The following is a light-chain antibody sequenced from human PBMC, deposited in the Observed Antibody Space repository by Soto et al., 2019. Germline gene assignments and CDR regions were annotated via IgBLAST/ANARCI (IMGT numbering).Light chain of an antibody. V-gene: IGLV2-14*01. CDR2: EVN. CDR1: STDVGSHNY. CDR3: SSYTNINTRACV. Sequence: QSALTQAASVSDSPGQSISLSCGGTSTDVGSHNYVSWYQQHPGKAPKLIIFEVNNRPSGVSHRFSGSKSGNTASLTISGLQAEDEAEYYCSSYTNINTRACVFGTGTKLTVL. J-gene: IGLJ1*01.